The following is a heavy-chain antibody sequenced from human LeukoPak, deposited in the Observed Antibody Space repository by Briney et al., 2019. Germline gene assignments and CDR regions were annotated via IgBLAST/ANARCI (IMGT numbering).Heavy chain of an antibody. J-gene: IGHJ4*02. CDR3: ARGGDSSPYYPDY. V-gene: IGHV3-48*02. D-gene: IGHD3-22*01. CDR1: GFTFSTYS. CDR2: ITISSSTI. Sequence: GGSLRLSCAASGFTFSTYSMNWVRQAPGKGLEWGSYITISSSTIYYADSVKGRFTISRDNAKNSLFLQMNSLRDEDTAVYYCARGGDSSPYYPDYWGQGTLVTVSS.